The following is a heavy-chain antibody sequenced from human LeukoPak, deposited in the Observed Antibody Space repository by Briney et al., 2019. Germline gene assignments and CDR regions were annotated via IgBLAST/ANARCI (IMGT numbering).Heavy chain of an antibody. V-gene: IGHV3-11*04. CDR1: GFTFSDNY. J-gene: IGHJ4*02. CDR2: ISGNGGVI. Sequence: GGSLGLSCAASGFTFSDNYMTWVRQAPGKGLEWLSYISGNGGVIQYADSVKGRFTISRDNAKNLLYLQMDSLRVEDTAIYYCARDPRTVRIWGQGTLVTVSS. D-gene: IGHD1-1*01. CDR3: ARDPRTVRI.